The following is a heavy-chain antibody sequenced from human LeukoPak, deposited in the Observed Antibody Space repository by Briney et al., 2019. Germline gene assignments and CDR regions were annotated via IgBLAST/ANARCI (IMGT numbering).Heavy chain of an antibody. D-gene: IGHD2-15*01. CDR3: TTDTRRVVVPK. CDR1: GFIFTNAW. V-gene: IGHV3-15*01. CDR2: IKRKTDGGTT. Sequence: PGGSLRLSCAASGFIFTNAWMSWVRQAPGKGLEWVGRIKRKTDGGTTDYAAPVKGRFTISRDDSKTSLYLQMNNLKTEDTAVYYCTTDTRRVVVPKWGQGTLVTVSS. J-gene: IGHJ4*02.